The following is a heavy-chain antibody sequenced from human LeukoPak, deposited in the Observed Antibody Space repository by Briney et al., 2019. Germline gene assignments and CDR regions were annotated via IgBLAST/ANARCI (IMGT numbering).Heavy chain of an antibody. V-gene: IGHV1-46*01. D-gene: IGHD3-16*02. J-gene: IGHJ3*02. Sequence: ASVKVLCKASGYTFTSYYMHWVRQPPGQGLEGMGIINPSGGSTSYAQKFQGRVTMTRDTSTRTVYMELSSLRSEDTAVYYCASLYYDYVWGSYRYEDAFDIWGQGTRDTVSS. CDR3: ASLYYDYVWGSYRYEDAFDI. CDR1: GYTFTSYY. CDR2: INPSGGST.